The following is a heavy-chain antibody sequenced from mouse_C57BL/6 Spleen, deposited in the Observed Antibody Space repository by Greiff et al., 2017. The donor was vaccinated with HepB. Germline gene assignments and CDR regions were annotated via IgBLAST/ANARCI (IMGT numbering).Heavy chain of an antibody. D-gene: IGHD2-5*01. CDR3: ARPYSNSSAWFAY. CDR2: IDPSDSYT. Sequence: QVQLQQPGAELVRPGTSVKLSCKASGYTFTSYWMHWVKQRPGQGLEWIGVIDPSDSYTNYNQKFKGKATLTVDTSSSTAYMQLSSLTSEDSAVYYCARPYSNSSAWFAYWGQGTLVTVSA. V-gene: IGHV1-59*01. CDR1: GYTFTSYW. J-gene: IGHJ3*01.